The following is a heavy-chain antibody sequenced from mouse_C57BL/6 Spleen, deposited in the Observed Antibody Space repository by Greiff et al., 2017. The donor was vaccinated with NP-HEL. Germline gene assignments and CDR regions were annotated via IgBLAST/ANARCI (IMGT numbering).Heavy chain of an antibody. CDR2: IYPGDGDN. Sequence: QVQLQQSGPELVKPGASVKISCKASGYAFSSSWMNWVKQRPGKGLEWIGRIYPGDGDNNYNGKFKGQATLTADKSSSTAYMQLSSLTSEDSAVYFCARKGYYYGSSYVAWFAYWGQGTLVTVSA. J-gene: IGHJ3*01. D-gene: IGHD1-1*01. V-gene: IGHV1-82*01. CDR1: GYAFSSSW. CDR3: ARKGYYYGSSYVAWFAY.